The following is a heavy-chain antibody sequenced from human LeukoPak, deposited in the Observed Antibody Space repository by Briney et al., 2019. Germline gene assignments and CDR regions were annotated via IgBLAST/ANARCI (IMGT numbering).Heavy chain of an antibody. J-gene: IGHJ5*02. D-gene: IGHD3-22*01. CDR1: GGSISSSSYY. CDR2: IYYSGST. CDR3: ARVFRSSGYFGFDP. V-gene: IGHV4-39*07. Sequence: SETLSLTCTVSGGSISSSSYYWGWIRQPPGKGLEWIGSIYYSGSTYYNPSLKSRVTISADTSKNQFSLKLSSVTAADTAVYYCARVFRSSGYFGFDPWGQGTLVTVSS.